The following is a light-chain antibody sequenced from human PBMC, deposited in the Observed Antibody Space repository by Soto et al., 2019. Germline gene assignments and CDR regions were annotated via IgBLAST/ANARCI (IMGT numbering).Light chain of an antibody. Sequence: EIVLTQSPATLSLSPGESATLSCRASQSVRGYVDWYQQKPGQAPRLLIHDASNRATGIPARFGGSGSGTYFTLTISSLEPEDFAVYYCQQRDGQPPYTFGQGTMLQSK. CDR1: QSVRGY. J-gene: IGKJ2*01. CDR3: QQRDGQPPYT. CDR2: DAS. V-gene: IGKV3-11*01.